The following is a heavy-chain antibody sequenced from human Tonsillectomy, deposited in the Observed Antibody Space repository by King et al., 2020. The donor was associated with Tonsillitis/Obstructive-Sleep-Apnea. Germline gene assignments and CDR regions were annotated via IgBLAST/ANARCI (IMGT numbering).Heavy chain of an antibody. Sequence: VQLVESGGGLVQPGGSLRLSCAASGFTFTNYWMHWVRQAPGKGLVWVSHINTDGRTKTYADSVKGRFTISRDNAKNTLYLQMNGLRAEDAAVYYCVRGLVCAWGFEFWGQGTLVTVSS. CDR1: GFTFTNYW. CDR3: VRGLVCAWGFEF. CDR2: INTDGRTK. D-gene: IGHD7-27*01. V-gene: IGHV3-74*01. J-gene: IGHJ4*02.